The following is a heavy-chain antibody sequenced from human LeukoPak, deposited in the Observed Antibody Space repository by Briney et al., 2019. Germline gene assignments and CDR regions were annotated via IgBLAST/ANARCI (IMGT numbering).Heavy chain of an antibody. CDR3: AIASVPEAIVHYYYYMDV. J-gene: IGHJ6*03. Sequence: GGSLRLSCAASGFTFSSYEMNWVRQAPGKGLEWVSYISSSGSYIYYADSVKGRFTISRDNAKNSLYLQMNSLRAEDTALYHCAIASVPEAIVHYYYYMDVWGKGTTVTISS. CDR1: GFTFSSYE. CDR2: ISSSGSYI. V-gene: IGHV3-21*05. D-gene: IGHD5-18*01.